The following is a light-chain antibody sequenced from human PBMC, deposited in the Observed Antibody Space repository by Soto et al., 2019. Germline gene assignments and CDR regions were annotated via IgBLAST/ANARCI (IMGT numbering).Light chain of an antibody. CDR1: SSYVGGYNY. CDR2: DVS. CDR3: CSYAGSYIFYV. Sequence: QSVLTQPRSVSGSPGHSVTISCTGTSSYVGGYNYVSWYQHHPGKDPKLMIYDVSKRPSGVSDRFSGSKSGNTASLTISGLQADDEADYYCCSYAGSYIFYVFGTGTKLTVL. V-gene: IGLV2-11*01. J-gene: IGLJ1*01.